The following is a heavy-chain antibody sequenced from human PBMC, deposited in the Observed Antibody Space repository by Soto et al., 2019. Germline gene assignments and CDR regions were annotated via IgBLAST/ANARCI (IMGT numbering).Heavy chain of an antibody. CDR3: AKGTYDSSGYSPAEYFQH. D-gene: IGHD3-22*01. Sequence: GGSLRLSCAASGFTFSSYAMSWVRQAPGKGLEWVSAISGSGGSTYYADSVKGRFTISRDNSKNTLYLQMNSLRAEDTAVYYCAKGTYDSSGYSPAEYFQHWGQGTLVTVSS. J-gene: IGHJ1*01. V-gene: IGHV3-23*01. CDR2: ISGSGGST. CDR1: GFTFSSYA.